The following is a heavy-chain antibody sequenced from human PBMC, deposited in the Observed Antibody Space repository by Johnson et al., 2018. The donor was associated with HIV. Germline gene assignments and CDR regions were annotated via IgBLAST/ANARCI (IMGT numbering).Heavy chain of an antibody. CDR1: GFTFTTYA. V-gene: IGHV3-30*04. CDR2: ISFDGANT. J-gene: IGHJ3*01. CDR3: ARDALQQLVPRGAFNL. D-gene: IGHD6-13*01. Sequence: QVQLVESGGGVVQPGRSLRLSCAASGFTFTTYAMHWVRQAPGKGLEWVAVISFDGANTYYADSVKGRFTISRDNSKNTLYLQMNSLRAEDTAVYYCARDALQQLVPRGAFNLWGQGTMVTVSS.